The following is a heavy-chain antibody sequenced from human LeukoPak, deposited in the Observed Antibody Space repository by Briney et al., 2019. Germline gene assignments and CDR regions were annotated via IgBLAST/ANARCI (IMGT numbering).Heavy chain of an antibody. Sequence: ASVKVSCKASGYTSTSYGISWVRQAPGQGLEWMGWISAYNGNTNYAQKLQGRVTMTTDTSTSTAYMELRSLRCDDTAVYYCARGWELPPQYYGMDVWGLGTTVTVSS. CDR1: GYTSTSYG. CDR2: ISAYNGNT. V-gene: IGHV1-18*01. CDR3: ARGWELPPQYYGMDV. J-gene: IGHJ6*02. D-gene: IGHD1-26*01.